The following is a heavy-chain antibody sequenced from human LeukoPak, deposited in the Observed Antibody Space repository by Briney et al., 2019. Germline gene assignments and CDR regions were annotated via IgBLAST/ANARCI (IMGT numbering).Heavy chain of an antibody. CDR2: IGVFNGNR. V-gene: IGHV1-18*01. J-gene: IGHJ4*02. D-gene: IGHD1-26*01. CDR1: EYTFSGHD. CDR3: GRDWDWHVQF. Sequence: ASVKVSCKASEYTFSGHDINWVRQAPGQGLEWIGWIGVFNGNRNYAKSVQGRITLTADTSTNTTYMELRSLTSDDTAVYFCGRDWDWHVQFWGQGTLITVSS.